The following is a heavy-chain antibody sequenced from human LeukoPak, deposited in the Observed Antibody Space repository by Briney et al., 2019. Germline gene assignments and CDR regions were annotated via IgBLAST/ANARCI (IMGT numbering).Heavy chain of an antibody. Sequence: SQTLSLTCAISGDSVSTNSAAWNWIRQYPSRGLEWLGRTYYRSKWSHDYAPSVQSRITINPDTSKNQFSLHLNSVTPEDTAVYYCARGNRDFDSWGQGTLVTVSS. CDR1: GDSVSTNSAA. V-gene: IGHV6-1*01. J-gene: IGHJ5*01. CDR3: ARGNRDFDS. CDR2: TYYRSKWSH. D-gene: IGHD2-21*02.